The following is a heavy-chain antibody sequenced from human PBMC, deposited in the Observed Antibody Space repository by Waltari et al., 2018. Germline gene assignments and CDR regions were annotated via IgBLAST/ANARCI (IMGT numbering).Heavy chain of an antibody. CDR2: IYTSGRT. V-gene: IGHV4-61*09. CDR1: GGSISSGSYY. CDR3: ARGPGSGYGSGTNFDY. Sequence: QVQLQESGPGLVKPSQTLSLTCTVSGGSISSGSYYWSWIRQPAGKGLEWIGYIYTSGRTNHTPSLKSRVTLSVDTSKNQFSLKLSSVTAADTAVYYCARGPGSGYGSGTNFDYWGQGTLVTVSS. J-gene: IGHJ4*02. D-gene: IGHD3-10*01.